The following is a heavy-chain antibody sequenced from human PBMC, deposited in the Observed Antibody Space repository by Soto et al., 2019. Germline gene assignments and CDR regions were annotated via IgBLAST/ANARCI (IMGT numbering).Heavy chain of an antibody. D-gene: IGHD5-18*01. CDR3: ATFVNTIQLWSRFFDY. V-gene: IGHV1-24*01. Sequence: ASVKVSCKVSGYTLTELSMHWVRQAPGKGLEWMGGFDPEDGETIYAQKFQGRVTMTEDTSTDTAYMELSSLRSEDTAVYYCATFVNTIQLWSRFFDYWGQGTLVTVSS. CDR2: FDPEDGET. CDR1: GYTLTELS. J-gene: IGHJ4*02.